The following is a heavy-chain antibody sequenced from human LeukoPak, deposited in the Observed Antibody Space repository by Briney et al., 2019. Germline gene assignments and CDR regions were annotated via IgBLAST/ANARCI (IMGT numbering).Heavy chain of an antibody. CDR2: ISTFNGHT. V-gene: IGHV1-18*01. CDR3: AKGRVIYYDTTGYRQDDSFDI. D-gene: IGHD3-22*01. CDR1: GYMFRNYG. Sequence: GASVKVSCKTSGYMFRNYGITWVRQAPGQGLEWMGWISTFNGHTKYTQSLRDRVTMTTDTSTSTIYMELRSLRSDDTAVYYCAKGRVIYYDTTGYRQDDSFDIWGQGTMVTVSS. J-gene: IGHJ3*02.